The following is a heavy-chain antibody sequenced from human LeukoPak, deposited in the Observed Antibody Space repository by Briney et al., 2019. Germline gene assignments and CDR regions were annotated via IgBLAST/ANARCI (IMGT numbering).Heavy chain of an antibody. Sequence: GRSLRLAFAVAGITLSDYAMSWVRQAPGKGPEWVAGICGSGGRTDYADPLKGRFTIYRDNSKNTPLLQRGILRAEDRAGYFCAKRGVVIRVFLVGFHEEAYYFDCWGPGALVTVSS. CDR2: ICGSGGRT. D-gene: IGHD3-3*02. J-gene: IGHJ4*02. V-gene: IGHV3-23*01. CDR1: GITLSDYA. CDR3: AKRGVVIRVFLVGFHEEAYYFDC.